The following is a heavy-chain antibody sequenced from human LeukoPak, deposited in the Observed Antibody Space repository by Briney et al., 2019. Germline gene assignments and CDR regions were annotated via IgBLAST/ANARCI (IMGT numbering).Heavy chain of an antibody. V-gene: IGHV4-59*01. D-gene: IGHD2-21*01. Sequence: SQTLSLTCTVSGGSISSYYWSWIRQPPGKGLEWIGYIYYSGSTNYNPSLKSRVTISVDTSKNQFSLKLSSVTAADTAVYYCARDGGAISRWLDPWGQGTLVTVSS. J-gene: IGHJ5*02. CDR2: IYYSGST. CDR3: ARDGGAISRWLDP. CDR1: GGSISSYY.